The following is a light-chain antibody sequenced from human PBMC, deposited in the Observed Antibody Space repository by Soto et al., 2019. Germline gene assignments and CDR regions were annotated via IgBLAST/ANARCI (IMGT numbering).Light chain of an antibody. J-gene: IGLJ2*01. CDR1: NIGGKS. V-gene: IGLV3-21*04. CDR2: YDD. Sequence: SSELTQPPSVSVTPGKTARLTCGGINIGGKSVSWYQQKPGQAPVLVMYYDDNRPSRIPDRFSGSNSGDTATLTISRVGGGDEADYYCQVWDRSSAHVVFGGGTKLTVL. CDR3: QVWDRSSAHVV.